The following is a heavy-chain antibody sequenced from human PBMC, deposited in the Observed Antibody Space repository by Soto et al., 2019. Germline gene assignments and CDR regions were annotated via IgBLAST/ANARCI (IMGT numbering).Heavy chain of an antibody. V-gene: IGHV3-48*01. J-gene: IGHJ6*03. CDR3: ARDGVYCSSTSCYVHYYYYYMDV. CDR2: ISSSSTI. D-gene: IGHD2-2*01. Sequence: GGSLRLSCAASGFTFSSYSMNWVRQAPGKGLEWVSYISSSSTIYYADSVKGRFTISRDNAKNSLYLQMNSLRAEDTAVYYCARDGVYCSSTSCYVHYYYYYMDVWGKGTTVTVSS. CDR1: GFTFSSYS.